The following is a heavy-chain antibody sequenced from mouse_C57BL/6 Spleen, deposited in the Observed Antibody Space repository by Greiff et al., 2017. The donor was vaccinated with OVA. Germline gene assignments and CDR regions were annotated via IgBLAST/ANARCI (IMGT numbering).Heavy chain of an antibody. Sequence: QVQLQQPGAELVRPGTSVKLSCKASGYTFTSYWMHWVKQRPGQGLEWIGVIDPSDSYTNYNQKFKGKATLTVDTSSSTAYMQLSSLTSEDSAVYYCAIYDGYYWGQGTTLTVSS. CDR2: IDPSDSYT. D-gene: IGHD2-3*01. J-gene: IGHJ2*01. CDR1: GYTFTSYW. V-gene: IGHV1-59*01. CDR3: AIYDGYY.